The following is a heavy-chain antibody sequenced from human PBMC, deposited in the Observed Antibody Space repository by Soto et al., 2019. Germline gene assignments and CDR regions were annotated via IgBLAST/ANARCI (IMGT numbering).Heavy chain of an antibody. D-gene: IGHD3-22*01. J-gene: IGHJ5*02. V-gene: IGHV1-8*01. CDR1: GYTFTSYD. Sequence: QVQLVQSGAEVKKPGASVKVSCKASGYTFTSYDINWVRQATGQGLEWMGWMNPNSGNTGYAQKFQGRVTMTRNTSISTAYMELSSLRSEDTAVYYCARGTRRPDYYDSSGYIYPRWFDPWGQGTLVTVSS. CDR2: MNPNSGNT. CDR3: ARGTRRPDYYDSSGYIYPRWFDP.